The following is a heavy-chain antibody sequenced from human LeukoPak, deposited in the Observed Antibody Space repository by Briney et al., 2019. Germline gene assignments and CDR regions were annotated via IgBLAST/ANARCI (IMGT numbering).Heavy chain of an antibody. CDR1: GGTFSSYA. CDR3: ARGGGPYCGGDCPFDY. D-gene: IGHD2-21*02. Sequence: ASVKVSCKASGGTFSSYAISWVRQAPGQGLEWMGWISAYNGNTNYAQKLQGRVTMTTDTSTSTAYMELRSLRSDDTAVYYCARGGGPYCGGDCPFDYWGQGTLVTVSS. J-gene: IGHJ4*02. V-gene: IGHV1-18*01. CDR2: ISAYNGNT.